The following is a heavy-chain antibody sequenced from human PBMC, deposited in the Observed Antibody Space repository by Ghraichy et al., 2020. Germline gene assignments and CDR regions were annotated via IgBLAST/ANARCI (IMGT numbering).Heavy chain of an antibody. CDR2: IKTKTEGGTT. Sequence: GGSLRLSCAASGFIFTNAWMTWVRQAPGKGLEWVGRIKTKTEGGTTDYVEPVKGRFTISRDDSKNVVSLQMNSLKIDDTAVYYCTTRRAGTSTEADYWGQGTLVTVSS. CDR1: GFIFTNAW. J-gene: IGHJ4*02. CDR3: TTRRAGTSTEADY. D-gene: IGHD1-14*01. V-gene: IGHV3-15*05.